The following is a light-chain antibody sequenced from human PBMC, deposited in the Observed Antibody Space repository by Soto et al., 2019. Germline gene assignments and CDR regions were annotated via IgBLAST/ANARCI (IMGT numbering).Light chain of an antibody. Sequence: EIVLTQSPGTLSLSTGERATLSCRASQSVSSSYLAWYQQKPGQAPRLLIYGASSRATGIPDRFSGSGSGTDFTLTISRLEPEDFAVYYCQQPGTFGQGTKVDIK. CDR3: QQPGT. CDR2: GAS. CDR1: QSVSSSY. J-gene: IGKJ1*01. V-gene: IGKV3-20*01.